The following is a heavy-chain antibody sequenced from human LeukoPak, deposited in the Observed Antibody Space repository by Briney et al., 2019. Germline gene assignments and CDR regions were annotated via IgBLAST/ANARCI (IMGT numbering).Heavy chain of an antibody. CDR3: ARGWVVAVPFRFDY. CDR2: IYYSGST. D-gene: IGHD5-12*01. Sequence: PSETLSLTCSVSGGSISSYYWSWIRQPPGKGLEWIGYIYYSGSTNYNPSLKSRVTISVDTSKNQFSLKLSSVTAADTAVYYCARGWVVAVPFRFDYWGQGTLVTVSS. V-gene: IGHV4-59*01. CDR1: GGSISSYY. J-gene: IGHJ4*02.